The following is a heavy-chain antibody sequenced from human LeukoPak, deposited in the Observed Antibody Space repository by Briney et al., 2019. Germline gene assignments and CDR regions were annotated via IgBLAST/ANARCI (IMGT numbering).Heavy chain of an antibody. CDR3: ARGDGYSEYFQH. J-gene: IGHJ1*01. D-gene: IGHD5-24*01. CDR2: IYHRGST. V-gene: IGHV4-30-2*01. Sequence: SQTLSLTCAVSGGSISSGGYSWSWIRQPPGKGLKWIGYIYHRGSTYYNPSLKSRVTISVDRSKNQFSLKLSSVTAADTAVYYCARGDGYSEYFQHWGQGTLVTVSS. CDR1: GGSISSGGYS.